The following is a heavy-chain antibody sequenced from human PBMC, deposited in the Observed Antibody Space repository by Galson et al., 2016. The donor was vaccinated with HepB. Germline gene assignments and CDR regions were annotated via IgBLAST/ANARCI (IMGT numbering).Heavy chain of an antibody. CDR3: VGYCRGGSCSGQGSFDF. V-gene: IGHV3-23*05. D-gene: IGHD2-15*01. J-gene: IGHJ4*02. CDR1: GFTFVDYT. CDR2: ICGGT. Sequence: SLRLSCATSGFTFVDYTTSWVRQAPGKGLEWVSSICGGTNYADSVKGRFTISRDISKRTVYLQMDSLRVEDTAVYFSVGYCRGGSCSGQGSFDFWGQGTLVAVSS.